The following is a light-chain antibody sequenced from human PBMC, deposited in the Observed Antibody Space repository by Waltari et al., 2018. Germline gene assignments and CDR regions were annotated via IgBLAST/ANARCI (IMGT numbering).Light chain of an antibody. CDR3: LSFDNTLWV. CDR2: DDY. CDR1: RGSIDSNY. V-gene: IGLV6-57*01. Sequence: FILTQPHSVSESPGKTVTISCTRTRGSIDSNYVQWYQQRPGRSPTTVIYDDYQRPSGVPTRFSASIDRASNSASLTIAGLTTEDETDYYCLSFDNTLWVFGGGTKLTVL. J-gene: IGLJ3*02.